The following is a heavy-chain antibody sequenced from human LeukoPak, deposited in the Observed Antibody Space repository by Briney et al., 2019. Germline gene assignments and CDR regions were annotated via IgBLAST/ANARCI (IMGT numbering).Heavy chain of an antibody. Sequence: GGSLRLSCAASGFIFSDFAMSWVRQAPGKGLEWVSAISNNGGYTYYADSVQGRFTISRDNSKSTLCLQMNSLRAEDTAVYYCAKQLGYCSDGSCYFPYWGQGTLVTVSS. V-gene: IGHV3-23*01. CDR1: GFIFSDFA. CDR2: ISNNGGYT. J-gene: IGHJ4*02. D-gene: IGHD2-15*01. CDR3: AKQLGYCSDGSCYFPY.